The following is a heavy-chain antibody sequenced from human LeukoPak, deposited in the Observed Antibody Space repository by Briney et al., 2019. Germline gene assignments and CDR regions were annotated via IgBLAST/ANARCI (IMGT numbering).Heavy chain of an antibody. V-gene: IGHV5-51*01. D-gene: IGHD2-8*02. CDR2: IYPGDSDT. Sequence: GESLKISCKGSGYSFTTYWIGWVRRMPGKGLECMGIIYPGDSDTTYSPSFQGQVTISADKSITTAYLQLSSLKASDTAIYYCARRVNTGYYFDYWGQGTLVTVSS. CDR3: ARRVNTGYYFDY. CDR1: GYSFTTYW. J-gene: IGHJ4*02.